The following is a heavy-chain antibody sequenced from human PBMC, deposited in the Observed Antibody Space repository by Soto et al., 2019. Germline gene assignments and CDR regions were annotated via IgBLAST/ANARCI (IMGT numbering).Heavy chain of an antibody. V-gene: IGHV3-30*04. CDR1: GFLFNTYA. CDR3: AKRGSGDDVLTCHYFYYYGAMDV. CDR2: MSRDGTNT. D-gene: IGHD3-10*01. Sequence: GGSLRLSCSTSGFLFNTYAMHWVRQAPGKGLEWVAGMSRDGTNTYYADSVKGRFTISRDNSKNTLYLQMNSLRTEDTAVYYCAKRGSGDDVLTCHYFYYYGAMDVWGQGTPVTVSS. J-gene: IGHJ6*02.